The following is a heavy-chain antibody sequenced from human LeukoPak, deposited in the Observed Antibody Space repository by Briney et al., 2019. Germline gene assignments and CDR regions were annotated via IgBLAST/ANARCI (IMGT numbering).Heavy chain of an antibody. J-gene: IGHJ4*02. D-gene: IGHD6-19*01. CDR2: MSAYNGYT. V-gene: IGHV1-18*01. CDR1: GYTFTSYG. CDR3: ARGGSSGWRTPNDDY. Sequence: GASVKVPCKASGYTFTSYGITWVRQAPGQGLEWMGWMSAYNGYTNSAQKLQGRVTMTTDTSTSTAYMELRSLRSDDTAVYYCARGGSSGWRTPNDDYWGQGTLVTVSS.